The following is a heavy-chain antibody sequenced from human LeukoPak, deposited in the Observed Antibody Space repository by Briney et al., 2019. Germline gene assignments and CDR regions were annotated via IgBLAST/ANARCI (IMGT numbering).Heavy chain of an antibody. CDR2: IYYNGNT. CDR1: GGSINNYY. D-gene: IGHD2-15*01. V-gene: IGHV4-59*01. J-gene: IGHJ4*02. CDR3: ARGWRYFDY. Sequence: SETLSLTCTLSGGSINNYYWSWIRQPPGKGLEWIGYIYYNGNTNYNPSLKSRVTISVDTSKNQFSLKLSSVTAADTAVYYCARGWRYFDYWGQGTLVTVSS.